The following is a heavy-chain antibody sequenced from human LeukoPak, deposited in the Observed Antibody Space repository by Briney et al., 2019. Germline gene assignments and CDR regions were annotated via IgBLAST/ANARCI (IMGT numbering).Heavy chain of an antibody. Sequence: PGGLLILCCAASGFTFSGYWRHWGRQGPEKGLGLVSRIDNDEHGIIYADPVKGRFTTSRDNAKNTLYLQMNSLRVEDTAVYYCAAGGGWDPSFGVVTHIDAWGKGTTVAVS. V-gene: IGHV3-74*01. CDR2: IDNDEHGI. CDR1: GFTFSGYW. CDR3: AAGGGWDPSFGVVTHIDA. D-gene: IGHD3-3*01. J-gene: IGHJ6*03.